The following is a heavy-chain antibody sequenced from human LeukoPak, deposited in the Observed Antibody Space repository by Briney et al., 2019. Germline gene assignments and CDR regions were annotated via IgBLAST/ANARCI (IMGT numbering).Heavy chain of an antibody. D-gene: IGHD3-3*01. Sequence: PGGSLRLSCEASGFXFSTYWMNWVRQAPGKGLEWVANIKPDGSEKYYVDSVKGRFTISRDNAKNSLYLQMNSLRAEDTAVYYCARTMRDFDYWGQGTLVTVSS. CDR1: GFXFSTYW. CDR2: IKPDGSEK. J-gene: IGHJ4*02. CDR3: ARTMRDFDY. V-gene: IGHV3-7*04.